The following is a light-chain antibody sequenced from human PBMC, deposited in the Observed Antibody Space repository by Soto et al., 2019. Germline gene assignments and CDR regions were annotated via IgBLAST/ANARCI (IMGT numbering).Light chain of an antibody. J-gene: IGLJ2*01. Sequence: QSALTQPASVSGSPGQSITISCTGTTSDVGGYNYVSWYQQHPGKAPKLMMYEVSNRPSGVSNRFSGSKSGNTASLTISGLQTEDEADYYCSSYTSSTTLGVFGGGTKVTVL. V-gene: IGLV2-14*01. CDR3: SSYTSSTTLGV. CDR2: EVS. CDR1: TSDVGGYNY.